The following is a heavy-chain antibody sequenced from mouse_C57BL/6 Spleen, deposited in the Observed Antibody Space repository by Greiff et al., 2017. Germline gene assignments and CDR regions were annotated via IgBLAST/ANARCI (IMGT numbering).Heavy chain of an antibody. V-gene: IGHV1-81*01. Sequence: QVQLQQSGAELARPGASVKLSCKASGYTFTSYGISWVKQRTGQGLEWIGEIYPRSGNTSYNAKFKGKATLTADKSSSTAYMELRSLTSEDSAVYFCAREGDYGSFPYDFGYWGQGTTLTVAS. CDR3: AREGDYGSFPYDFGY. D-gene: IGHD1-1*01. CDR2: IYPRSGNT. J-gene: IGHJ2*01. CDR1: GYTFTSYG.